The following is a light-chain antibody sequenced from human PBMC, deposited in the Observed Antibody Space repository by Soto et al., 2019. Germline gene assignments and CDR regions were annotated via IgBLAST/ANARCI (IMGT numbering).Light chain of an antibody. V-gene: IGKV1-5*03. CDR3: QQYNNRWT. CDR2: KAS. J-gene: IGKJ1*01. CDR1: QSISVW. Sequence: DIQMTQSPSTLSASVGDRVTITCRASQSISVWLAWFQQKPGNAPKLLIYKASTLESGVPSRFSGSGSGTESTLTISSLQPDDSATYYCQQYNNRWTFGQGTKVDIK.